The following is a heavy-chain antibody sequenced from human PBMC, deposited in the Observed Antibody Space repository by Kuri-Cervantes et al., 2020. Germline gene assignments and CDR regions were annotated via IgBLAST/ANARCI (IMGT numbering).Heavy chain of an antibody. D-gene: IGHD3-22*01. J-gene: IGHJ6*02. V-gene: IGHV1-18*01. CDR1: GYTFTSYG. CDR2: ISAYNGNT. CDR3: AGDPLSHYYDSSGQSHGLGMDV. Sequence: ASVKVSCKASGYTFTSYGISWVRQAPGQGLEWMGWISAYNGNTNYAQKLQGRVTMTTDTSTSTAYMELRSLRSDDTAVYYCAGDPLSHYYDSSGQSHGLGMDVWGQGTTVTVSS.